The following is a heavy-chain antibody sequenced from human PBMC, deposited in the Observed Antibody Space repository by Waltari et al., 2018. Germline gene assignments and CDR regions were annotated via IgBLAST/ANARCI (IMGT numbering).Heavy chain of an antibody. CDR1: GFSFSSYA. CDR3: ARTLPFDY. Sequence: QVQLVESGGGVVQPGRSLRLSCAASGFSFSSYAMHWVRQAPGKGLEWVAIISYDGVSKDYADSVKGRFTISRDNSRNTLYLQMNILRAEDTAFYYCARTLPFDYWGQGTLVTVSS. J-gene: IGHJ4*02. D-gene: IGHD2-2*01. CDR2: ISYDGVSK. V-gene: IGHV3-30-3*01.